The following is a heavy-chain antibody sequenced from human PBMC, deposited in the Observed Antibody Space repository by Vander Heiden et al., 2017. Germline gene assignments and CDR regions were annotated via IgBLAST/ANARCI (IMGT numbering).Heavy chain of an antibody. CDR3: AKDIGCCGGDGDWYFDL. J-gene: IGHJ2*01. D-gene: IGHD2-21*01. CDR2: ISWNSGSI. CDR1: GFTFDAYA. Sequence: EVQLVESGGGLVQPGRSLRLSCAASGFTFDAYAMHWVRQAPGKGLEWVSGISWNSGSIGYADSVKGRFTISRDNAKNSLYLQMNSLRAEDTALYYCAKDIGCCGGDGDWYFDLWGRGTLVTVSS. V-gene: IGHV3-9*01.